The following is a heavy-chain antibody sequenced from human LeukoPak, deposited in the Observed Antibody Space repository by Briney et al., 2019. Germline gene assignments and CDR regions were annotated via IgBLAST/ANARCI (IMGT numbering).Heavy chain of an antibody. J-gene: IGHJ4*02. CDR2: ITSRSTTM. CDR1: GFTFSSYD. CDR3: ARVELLYDY. D-gene: IGHD2/OR15-2a*01. V-gene: IGHV3-48*01. Sequence: GGSLRLSCAASGFTFSSYDMNWVRQAPGKGLEWVSYITSRSTTMYYADSVKGRFTISRDNAKNSLYLQMHSLRAEDTAVYYCARVELLYDYWGQGTLVTVSS.